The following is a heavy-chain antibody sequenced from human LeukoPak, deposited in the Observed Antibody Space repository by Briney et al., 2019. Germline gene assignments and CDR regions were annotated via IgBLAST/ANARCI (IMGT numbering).Heavy chain of an antibody. D-gene: IGHD1-20*01. J-gene: IGHJ4*02. CDR3: ARQYLLTGS. Sequence: KPGGSLRLSCVASGLTSSDYYMGWIRQAPGRGLEWLSYISGSGSDINYAESVRGRFAISRDNAKNSLYLQLNSLRAEDTAVYYCARQYLLTGSGGQGTLVTASS. CDR2: ISGSGSDI. CDR1: GLTSSDYY. V-gene: IGHV3-11*04.